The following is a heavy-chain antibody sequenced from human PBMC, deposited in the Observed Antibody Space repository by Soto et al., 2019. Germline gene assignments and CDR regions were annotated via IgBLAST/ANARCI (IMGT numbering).Heavy chain of an antibody. CDR2: TSYDGTYT. CDR3: TKDRQPLAFGYGLDV. D-gene: IGHD2-21*01. J-gene: IGHJ6*02. V-gene: IGHV3-30*18. Sequence: QVHLVESGGGVVQPGRSMRLSCAASGFTFSIFAMHWVRQAPGKGLEWVATTSYDGTYTFYAGSVEGRFTISRDDSNDTLFLLLSGLRPEDTAVYYCTKDRQPLAFGYGLDVWGQGTTVTVSS. CDR1: GFTFSIFA.